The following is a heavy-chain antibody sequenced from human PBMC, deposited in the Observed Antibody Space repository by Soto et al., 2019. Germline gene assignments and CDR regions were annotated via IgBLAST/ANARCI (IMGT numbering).Heavy chain of an antibody. D-gene: IGHD1-1*01. CDR1: DFSLTNARMG. V-gene: IGHV2-26*01. CDR2: IVSNGGE. J-gene: IGHJ4*02. Sequence: PTLVNPTETLTLTCIVSDFSLTNARMGVSWIRQPPGKAPEWLAHIVSNGGESYRTSLKTRLTISKDTSKTQVVLTVTNMDPVDTATYYCARYNWNDHYFDYWGQGTLVTVSS. CDR3: ARYNWNDHYFDY.